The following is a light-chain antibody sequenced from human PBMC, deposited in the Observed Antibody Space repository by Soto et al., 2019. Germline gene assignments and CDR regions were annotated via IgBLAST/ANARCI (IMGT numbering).Light chain of an antibody. CDR3: AAWDDIVSGLV. CDR2: RAD. V-gene: IGLV1-47*01. J-gene: IGLJ2*01. CDR1: SSNIGSNY. Sequence: QSVLTQPPSASGTPGQTVTISCSRRSSNIGSNYVYWYQQLPGTAPRLLMYRADQRPSGVPDRFSGSKSGTSASLAISGLRSEDEADYYCAAWDDIVSGLVFGGGTKVTVL.